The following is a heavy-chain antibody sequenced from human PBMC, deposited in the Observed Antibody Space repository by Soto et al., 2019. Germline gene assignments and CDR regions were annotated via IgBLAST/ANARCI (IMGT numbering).Heavy chain of an antibody. J-gene: IGHJ6*02. D-gene: IGHD3-10*01. CDR1: GGSISSGGYY. CDR3: ARDWHYGSGSYAPHYGTDV. Sequence: SETLSLTCTVSGGSISSGGYYWSWIRQHPGKGLEWIGYIYYGGSTYYNPSLKSRVTISVDTSKNQFSLELSSVTAADTAVYYCARDWHYGSGSYAPHYGTDVWGQGTTVTDTS. V-gene: IGHV4-31*03. CDR2: IYYGGST.